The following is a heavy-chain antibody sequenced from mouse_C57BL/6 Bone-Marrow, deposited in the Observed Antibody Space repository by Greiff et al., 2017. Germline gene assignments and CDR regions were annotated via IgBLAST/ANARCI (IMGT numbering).Heavy chain of an antibody. J-gene: IGHJ4*01. CDR1: GYTFTDYE. CDR3: TVWYARDY. V-gene: IGHV1-15*01. D-gene: IGHD2-10*02. Sequence: QVQLQQSGAELVRPGASVPLSCKASGYTFTDYEMHWVKQTPVHGLEWIGAIVPETGGTAYNQKFKGKAILTADKSSSTAYMELRSLTSEDSAVYYCTVWYARDYWGQGTAVTVSS. CDR2: IVPETGGT.